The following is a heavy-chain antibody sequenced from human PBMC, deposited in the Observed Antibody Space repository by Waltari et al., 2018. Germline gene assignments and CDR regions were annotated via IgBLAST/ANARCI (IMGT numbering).Heavy chain of an antibody. CDR2: IYYSEST. J-gene: IGHJ4*02. CDR1: GGSISSSSYY. CDR3: ARHDDWNDGASFDY. V-gene: IGHV4-39*01. Sequence: QLQLQESGPGLVKPSETLSLTCTVSGGSISSSSYYWGWIRQAPGKGLEWIGSIYYSESTYYNPSLKGRVTISVDTSKNQFSLKLSSVTAADTAVYYCARHDDWNDGASFDYWGQGTLVTVSS. D-gene: IGHD1-1*01.